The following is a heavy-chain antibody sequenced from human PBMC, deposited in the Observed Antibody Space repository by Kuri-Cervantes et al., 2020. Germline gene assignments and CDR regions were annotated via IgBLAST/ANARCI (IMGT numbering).Heavy chain of an antibody. CDR1: GFTFSSYW. D-gene: IGHD6-19*01. CDR3: ARVRLVRVVWGNFDY. Sequence: GGSLRLSCAASGFTFSSYWMSWVRQAPGKGLEWVANIKQDGSEKYYVDSVKGRFTISRDNAKNSLYLQMNSLRAEDTAVYYCARVRLVRVVWGNFDYWGQGTLVTVSS. V-gene: IGHV3-7*01. J-gene: IGHJ4*02. CDR2: IKQDGSEK.